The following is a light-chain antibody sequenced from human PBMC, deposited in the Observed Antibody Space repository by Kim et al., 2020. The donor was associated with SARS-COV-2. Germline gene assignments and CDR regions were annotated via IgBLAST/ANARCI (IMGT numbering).Light chain of an antibody. J-gene: IGLJ2*01. CDR3: QTWGAATVV. CDR1: SGHNTYA. Sequence: QLVLTQSPSTSAPLGASVKITCTLSSGHNTYAIAWHQQQPDKGPHYLMKIDSDGSHTRGDGIPDRFSGSSSGTERYLTISSLRSEDEADYYCQTWGAATVVFGGGTKVTVL. V-gene: IGLV4-69*01. CDR2: IDSDGSH.